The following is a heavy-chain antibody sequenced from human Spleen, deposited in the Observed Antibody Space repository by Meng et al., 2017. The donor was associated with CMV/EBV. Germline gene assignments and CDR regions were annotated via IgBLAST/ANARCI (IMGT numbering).Heavy chain of an antibody. CDR3: ARDLKVGALY. CDR1: GGTFSDYA. J-gene: IGHJ4*02. Sequence: VEAVRAGAEWRKPWPPGDVSCKASGGTFSDYAISWVRQAPGQGLEWMGGIIPIFGTANYAQKFQGRVTITADESTSTAYMELSSLRSEDTAVYYCARDLKVGALYWGQGTLVTVSS. V-gene: IGHV1-69*12. D-gene: IGHD1-26*01. CDR2: IIPIFGTA.